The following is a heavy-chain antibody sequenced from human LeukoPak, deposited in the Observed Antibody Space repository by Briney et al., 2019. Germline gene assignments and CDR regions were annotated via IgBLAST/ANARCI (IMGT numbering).Heavy chain of an antibody. CDR2: IWYDGSNK. D-gene: IGHD3-3*01. J-gene: IGHJ6*02. Sequence: PGRSLRLSCAASGFTLSSYGMHWVRQAPGKGLEWVAVIWYDGSNKYYADSVKGRFTISRDNSKNTLYLQMNSLRAEDTAVYYCARERLLEDIRRAYYYYGMDVWGQGTTVTVSS. CDR1: GFTLSSYG. V-gene: IGHV3-33*01. CDR3: ARERLLEDIRRAYYYYGMDV.